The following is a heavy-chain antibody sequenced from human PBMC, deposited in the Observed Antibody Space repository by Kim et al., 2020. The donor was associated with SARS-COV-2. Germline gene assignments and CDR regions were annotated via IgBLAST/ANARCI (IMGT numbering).Heavy chain of an antibody. D-gene: IGHD3-9*01. J-gene: IGHJ4*02. CDR2: ISPDGSAK. Sequence: GGSLRLSCASSGLTFSSNWMAWVRQAPGKGLEWVAHISPDGSAKYSVDSVEGRFTISRDNAKKSLYLQMNSLRAEDTDVYYCAIADWYYFDFWGQGTLV. V-gene: IGHV3-7*01. CDR1: GLTFSSNW. CDR3: AIADWYYFDF.